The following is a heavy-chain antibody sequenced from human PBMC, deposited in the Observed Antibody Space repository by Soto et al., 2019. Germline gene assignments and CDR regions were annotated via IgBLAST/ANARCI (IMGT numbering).Heavy chain of an antibody. Sequence: GGSLRLSCVASGFTFNYYWMSWVRQAPGKGLEWVANIKQDGGDQYYLDSVKGRFNISRDNARNLLYLQMSSLRAEDTAVYYCARDEGVDYWGQGTLVTVSS. V-gene: IGHV3-7*03. CDR2: IKQDGGDQ. CDR1: GFTFNYYW. CDR3: ARDEGVDY. J-gene: IGHJ4*02.